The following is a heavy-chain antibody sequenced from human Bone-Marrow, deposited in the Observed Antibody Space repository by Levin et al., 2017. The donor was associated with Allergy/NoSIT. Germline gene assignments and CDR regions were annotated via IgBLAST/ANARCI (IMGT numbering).Heavy chain of an antibody. J-gene: IGHJ6*02. Sequence: GESLKISCAASGFTFSGYWMHWVRQAPGKGLMWVSPINSDGSTTNYADSVKGRFTISRDNAKNTLYLQMNSLRAEDSAVYYCARGHYYGMDVWGQGTTVTVSS. CDR3: ARGHYYGMDV. CDR1: GFTFSGYW. CDR2: INSDGSTT. V-gene: IGHV3-74*01.